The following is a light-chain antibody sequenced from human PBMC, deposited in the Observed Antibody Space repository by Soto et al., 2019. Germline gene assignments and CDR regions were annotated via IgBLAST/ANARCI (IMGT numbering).Light chain of an antibody. CDR3: QEYYSTRRT. CDR2: WAS. J-gene: IGKJ1*01. CDR1: QSVLYSSNNKNY. V-gene: IGKV4-1*01. Sequence: VMTQSPDSLAVSLGERATINCKSSQSVLYSSNNKNYLAWYQQKPGQPPRLLFYWASTRESGVPDRFSGSGSGTDFTLTISSLQAEDVAVYYCQEYYSTRRTFGQGTKVEIK.